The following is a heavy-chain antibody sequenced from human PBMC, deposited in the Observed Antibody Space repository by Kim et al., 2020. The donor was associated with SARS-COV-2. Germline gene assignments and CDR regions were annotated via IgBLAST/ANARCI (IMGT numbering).Heavy chain of an antibody. J-gene: IGHJ4*02. CDR3: ARGGFGWGFLQVY. CDR1: GGSISSSSYY. V-gene: IGHV4-39*01. Sequence: SETLSLTCTVSGGSISSSSYYWGWIRQPPGKGLEWIGSIYYSGSTYYNPSLKSRVTISVDTSKNQFSLKLSSVTAADTAVYYCARGGFGWGFLQVYWGQGTLVTVSS. CDR2: IYYSGST. D-gene: IGHD7-27*01.